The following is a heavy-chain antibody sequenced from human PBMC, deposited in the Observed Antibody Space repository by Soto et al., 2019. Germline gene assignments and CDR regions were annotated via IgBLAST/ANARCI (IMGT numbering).Heavy chain of an antibody. D-gene: IGHD3-22*01. CDR2: IIPIFGTA. J-gene: IGHJ3*02. Sequence: SVQVSCKASGGTFSSYAISWVRQAPGQGLEWMGGIIPIFGTANYAQKFQGRVTITADKSTSTAYMELSSLRSEDTAVYYCARSRRITMIVVVPGAFDIWGQGTTVTVSS. V-gene: IGHV1-69*06. CDR3: ARSRRITMIVVVPGAFDI. CDR1: GGTFSSYA.